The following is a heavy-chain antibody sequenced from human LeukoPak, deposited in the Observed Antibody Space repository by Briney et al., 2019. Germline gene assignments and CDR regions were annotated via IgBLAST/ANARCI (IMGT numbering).Heavy chain of an antibody. Sequence: GGSLRLSCAASGFTFSDYYMSWIRQAPGKGLEWVSHISRSGSTIYYADSVKGRFTISRDNAKNSLYLQMNSLRAEDTAVYYCARGFTGEVYYFDYWGQGTLVTVSS. CDR2: ISRSGSTI. CDR3: ARGFTGEVYYFDY. J-gene: IGHJ4*02. CDR1: GFTFSDYY. D-gene: IGHD7-27*01. V-gene: IGHV3-11*01.